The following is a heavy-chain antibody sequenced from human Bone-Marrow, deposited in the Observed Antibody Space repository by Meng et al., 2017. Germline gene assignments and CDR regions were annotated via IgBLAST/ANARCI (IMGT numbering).Heavy chain of an antibody. D-gene: IGHD1-26*01. Sequence: GESLKISCAASGFTFDDYGMSWVRQAPGKGLEWVSGINWNGGSTGYADSVKGRFTISRDNAKNSLYLQMNSLSAEDTALYYCARVSRGSYLDWGQGTLVTVSS. V-gene: IGHV3-20*04. CDR2: INWNGGST. J-gene: IGHJ4*02. CDR3: ARVSRGSYLD. CDR1: GFTFDDYG.